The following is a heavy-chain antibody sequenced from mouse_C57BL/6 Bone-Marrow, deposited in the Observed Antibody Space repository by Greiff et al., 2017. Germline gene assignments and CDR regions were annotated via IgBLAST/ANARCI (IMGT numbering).Heavy chain of an antibody. D-gene: IGHD1-1*01. Sequence: VQLKESGAELMKPGASVKLSCKATGYTFTGYWIEWIGEILPGSGSTNYNEKFKGKATFTADTSSNTAYMQLSSLTTEDSAIYYCARGILNYAMDYWGQGTSVTVSS. CDR3: ARGILNYAMDY. V-gene: IGHV1-9*01. CDR2: ILPGSGST. J-gene: IGHJ4*01. CDR1: GYTFTGYW.